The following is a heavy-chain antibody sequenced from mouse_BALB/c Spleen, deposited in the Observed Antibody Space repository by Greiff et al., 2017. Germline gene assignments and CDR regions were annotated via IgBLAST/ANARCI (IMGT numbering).Heavy chain of an antibody. D-gene: IGHD1-2*01. CDR3: ARDYYGLDY. J-gene: IGHJ2*01. CDR1: GYSFTGYF. CDR2: INPYNGDT. Sequence: EVKVEESGPELVKPGASVKISCKASGYSFTGYFMNWVMQSHGKSLEWIGRINPYNGDTFYNQKFKGKATLTVDKSSSTAHMELRSLASEDSAVYYCARDYYGLDYWGQGTTLTVSS. V-gene: IGHV1-20*02.